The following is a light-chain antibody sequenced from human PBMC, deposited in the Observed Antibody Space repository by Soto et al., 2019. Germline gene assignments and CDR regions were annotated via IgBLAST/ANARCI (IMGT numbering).Light chain of an antibody. V-gene: IGLV2-14*01. CDR1: NTDVGQDKS. J-gene: IGLJ1*01. CDR3: VSYTDTDTLV. CDR2: DVT. Sequence: QSALTQPASVSGSRGQSIIISCVGRNTDVGQDKSVSWYQQGPGKVPKLLIFDVTNRPSGCSNLCSGSRSLNTASLTISGLQPDDEGDDVCVSYTDTDTLVFGTGTKVTVL.